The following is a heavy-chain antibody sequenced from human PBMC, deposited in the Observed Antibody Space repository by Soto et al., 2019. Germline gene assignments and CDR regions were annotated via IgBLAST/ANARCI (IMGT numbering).Heavy chain of an antibody. D-gene: IGHD2-2*01. CDR1: GGSIISGGYY. V-gene: IGHV4-31*03. CDR2: IYYSGST. Sequence: QVQLQESGPGLVKPSQTLSLTCTVSGGSIISGGYYWSWIRQHPGTGLEWIGYIYYSGSTYYNLSLKSRVTISVDTSKKQFSLKLSSVTAADTAVYYCARGTHCSSTSCYHWFDPWGQGTLVTVSS. CDR3: ARGTHCSSTSCYHWFDP. J-gene: IGHJ5*02.